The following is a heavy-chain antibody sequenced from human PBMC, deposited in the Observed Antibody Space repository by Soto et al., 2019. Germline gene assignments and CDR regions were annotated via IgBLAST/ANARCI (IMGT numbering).Heavy chain of an antibody. CDR2: GHWSGST. J-gene: IGHJ4*02. CDR1: GGSINDYY. D-gene: IGHD2-8*02. CDR3: ASHTTGWPYYFDY. V-gene: IGHV4-59*12. Sequence: SETLSLTCSVSGGSINDYYWTWIRQPPGKGLEWVGFGHWSGSTNSNPSLKSRVTISLDTPKNQFSLEVTSVTAADTAVYFCASHTTGWPYYFDYWGQGILVTVSS.